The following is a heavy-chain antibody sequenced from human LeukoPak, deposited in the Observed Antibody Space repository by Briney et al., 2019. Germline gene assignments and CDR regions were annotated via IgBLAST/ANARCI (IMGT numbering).Heavy chain of an antibody. CDR3: TKEFCGSRAACAGGSYYDF. J-gene: IGHJ2*01. CDR2: IGVTGDT. Sequence: GGSLTLSCAASGFTFSKDDFHWVRQAPGKGLEWVAAIGVTGDTYYADSVKGRFTIPREDAANSLSLQMRSLGAGDTALYYCTKEFCGSRAACAGGSYYDFWGRGALVTVSS. V-gene: IGHV3-13*01. CDR1: GFTFSKDD. D-gene: IGHD2-15*01.